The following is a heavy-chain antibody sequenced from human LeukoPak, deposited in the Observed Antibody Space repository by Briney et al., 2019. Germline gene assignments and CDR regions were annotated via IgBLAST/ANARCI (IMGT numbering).Heavy chain of an antibody. D-gene: IGHD5-18*01. CDR2: IYAGGST. V-gene: IGHV3-66*01. CDR3: ARERSGYSYGIDY. J-gene: IGHJ4*02. Sequence: GGSLRLSCAASGFIVSSHYVSWVRQAPGKGLEWVSSIYAGGSTYYADSVRGRFTISRDNSKNTVYLQMNSLRDEDTAVYYCARERSGYSYGIDYWGQGTLVTVSS. CDR1: GFIVSSHY.